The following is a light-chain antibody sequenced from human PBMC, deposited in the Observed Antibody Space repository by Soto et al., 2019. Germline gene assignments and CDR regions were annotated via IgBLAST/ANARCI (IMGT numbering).Light chain of an antibody. CDR2: DVS. Sequence: DIQLTQSPSPLSASVGDRVTITCRPSQAINKYLSWFRQKPGKAPEPLIYDVSTLQSGVPSRFSGSGSGTYFTLTISSLQLDDFASYYCQQSLSTPWSFGQGTKV. CDR1: QAINKY. V-gene: IGKV1-39*01. J-gene: IGKJ1*01. CDR3: QQSLSTPWS.